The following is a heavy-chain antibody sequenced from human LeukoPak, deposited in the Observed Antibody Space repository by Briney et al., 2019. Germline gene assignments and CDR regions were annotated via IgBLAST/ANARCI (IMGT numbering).Heavy chain of an antibody. CDR3: ARGPKVADTRTGLDY. Sequence: SETLSLTCTVSGGSISSYYWSWIRQPPGKGLEWIGYIYYSGSTNYNPSLKSRITISIDTSKNQFSLKLSSVTAADTAVYYCARGPKVADTRTGLDYWGQGTLVAVSS. CDR1: GGSISSYY. CDR2: IYYSGST. J-gene: IGHJ4*02. V-gene: IGHV4-59*01. D-gene: IGHD6-19*01.